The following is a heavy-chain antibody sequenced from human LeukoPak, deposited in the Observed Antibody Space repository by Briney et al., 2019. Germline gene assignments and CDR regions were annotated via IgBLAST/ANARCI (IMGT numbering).Heavy chain of an antibody. CDR3: ARDHGYCSSTSCYEDY. D-gene: IGHD2-2*03. CDR1: GFTFSSYW. V-gene: IGHV3-7*01. CDR2: IKQDGSEK. Sequence: GGSLRLSCAASGFTFSSYWMSWVRQAPGKGLEWVANIKQDGSEKYYVDSVKGRFTISRDNAKNSLYLQMNSLRAEDTAVYYCARDHGYCSSTSCYEDYWGQGTLVTVSS. J-gene: IGHJ4*02.